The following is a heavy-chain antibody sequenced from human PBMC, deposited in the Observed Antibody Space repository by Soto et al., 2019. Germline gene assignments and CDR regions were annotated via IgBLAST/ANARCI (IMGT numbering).Heavy chain of an antibody. D-gene: IGHD2-15*01. Sequence: QVQLVQSGAEVKKPGSSVKVSCKASAGTFRSYAMTWVRQAPGQGLEWMGGIIPMFGTPNYAQKFQGRVTITADESTSTAYMEVRSLRSEDTAVYYCARSRVVAASDYYYYAMDAWGQGTTVTVSS. J-gene: IGHJ6*02. CDR3: ARSRVVAASDYYYYAMDA. CDR2: IIPMFGTP. CDR1: AGTFRSYA. V-gene: IGHV1-69*12.